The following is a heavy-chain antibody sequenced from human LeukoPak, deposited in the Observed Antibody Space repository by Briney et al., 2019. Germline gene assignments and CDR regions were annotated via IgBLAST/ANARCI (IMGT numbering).Heavy chain of an antibody. CDR2: MYPKNGGT. D-gene: IGHD1-1*01. CDR3: VRENWYYDY. J-gene: IGHJ4*02. CDR1: GYSFNNYY. V-gene: IGHV1-2*02. Sequence: ASVKVSCKASGYSFNNYYIHWVRQDPGQGLEWVGWMYPKNGGTNYAQNFQGRVTLTRDTSITTAYMELSSLNSDDTALYYCVRENWYYDYWGQGTLVTVSS.